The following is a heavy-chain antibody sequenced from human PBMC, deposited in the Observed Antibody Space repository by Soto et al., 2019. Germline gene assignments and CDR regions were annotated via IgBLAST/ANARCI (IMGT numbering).Heavy chain of an antibody. CDR1: CGSITSTLDY. V-gene: IGHV4-39*01. CDR3: ARRGRASWRKWFDA. Sequence: AXESLSIPRSVSCGSITSTLDYWGWIRQSPGKGLEWIGNIYYDGSTFYNPSLKSRVTISVDTSKRQFSLRVSSVTAADTAVYYCARRGRASWRKWFDAWGQGTLVTVSS. D-gene: IGHD2-2*01. J-gene: IGHJ5*01. CDR2: IYYDGST.